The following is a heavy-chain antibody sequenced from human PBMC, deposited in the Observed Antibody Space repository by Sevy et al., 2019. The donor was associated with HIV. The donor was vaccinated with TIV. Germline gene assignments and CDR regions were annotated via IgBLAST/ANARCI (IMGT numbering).Heavy chain of an antibody. CDR3: ARGGIMATTEYGMGV. D-gene: IGHD1-1*01. Sequence: SETLSLTCAVSGGSSSGYYWAWIRQSPGKGLEWIGEISHRGSTKYNPSLKSRVSISVDTSKDQISLRLTSLTAADTAVYYCARGGIMATTEYGMGVWGQGTTVTVSS. CDR1: GGSSSGYY. J-gene: IGHJ6*02. CDR2: ISHRGST. V-gene: IGHV4-34*01.